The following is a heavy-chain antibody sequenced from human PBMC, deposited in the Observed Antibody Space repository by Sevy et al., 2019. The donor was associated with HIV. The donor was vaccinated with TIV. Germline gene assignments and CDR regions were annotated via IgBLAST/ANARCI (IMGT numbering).Heavy chain of an antibody. CDR1: GFIFRDYA. D-gene: IGHD3-3*01. CDR2: VSFDGKTR. CDR3: ARGQSIYGVAGPYFDY. Sequence: GESLKISCVASGFIFRDYAMHWVRQAPGKGLEWVAVVSFDGKTRSYTDSVKGRLTISRDNSENTLYLQLNSLRREDTALYYCARGQSIYGVAGPYFDYWGQGTRVTVSS. J-gene: IGHJ4*02. V-gene: IGHV3-30*04.